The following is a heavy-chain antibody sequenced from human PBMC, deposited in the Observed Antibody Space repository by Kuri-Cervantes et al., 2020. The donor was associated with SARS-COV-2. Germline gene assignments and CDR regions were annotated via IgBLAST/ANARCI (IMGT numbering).Heavy chain of an antibody. J-gene: IGHJ4*02. Sequence: GESLKISCAASGFTFSTFGMHWVRQAPGKGPEWVAGLWEDGSNEKYADSVKGRFSISGDNSKKMLYLQMNSLRDEDTAVYYCARAVYNSGFFDFWGQGTLVTVSS. CDR1: GFTFSTFG. D-gene: IGHD2-8*01. CDR2: LWEDGSNE. CDR3: ARAVYNSGFFDF. V-gene: IGHV3-33*08.